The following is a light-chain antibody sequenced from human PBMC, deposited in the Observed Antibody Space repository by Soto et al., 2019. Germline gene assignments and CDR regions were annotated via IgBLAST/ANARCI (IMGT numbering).Light chain of an antibody. CDR3: QSYDSSLSGSVV. J-gene: IGLJ2*01. Sequence: QAVLTQPPSVSGAPGQRVTISCTGSSSNIGAGYDVHWYQQLPGTAPKLLIYSNNQRPSGVPDRFSGSKSGTSASLAITGLQAEDEADYYCQSYDSSLSGSVVFGGGTQLTVL. CDR1: SSNIGAGYD. V-gene: IGLV1-40*01. CDR2: SNN.